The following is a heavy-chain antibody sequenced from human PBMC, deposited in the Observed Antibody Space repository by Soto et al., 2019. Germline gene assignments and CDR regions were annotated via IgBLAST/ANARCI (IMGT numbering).Heavy chain of an antibody. CDR3: ARTPSSRGYYDFWSGPYRGSLDP. CDR1: GGSISSGDYY. CDR2: IYYSGRT. J-gene: IGHJ5*02. Sequence: PSETLSLNCTVSGGSISSGDYYWSWIRQPPGKCLEWIGYIYYSGRTYYNPSLKSRVTISVDTSKNQFSLKLSSVTAADTAVYYCARTPSSRGYYDFWSGPYRGSLDPWGQGTLVTVSS. D-gene: IGHD3-3*01. V-gene: IGHV4-30-4*01.